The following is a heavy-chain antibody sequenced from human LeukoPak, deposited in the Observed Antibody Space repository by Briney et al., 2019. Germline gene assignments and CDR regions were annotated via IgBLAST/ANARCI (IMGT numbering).Heavy chain of an antibody. V-gene: IGHV4-59*01. CDR1: GGSISSYY. CDR3: ARDRRHEVGLGYYYYGMDV. D-gene: IGHD1-26*01. J-gene: IGHJ6*02. CDR2: IYYSGST. Sequence: PSETLSLTCTVSGGSISSYYWSWIRQPPGKGLEWIGYIYYSGSTNYNPSLRSRVTISVDTSKDQFSLKLSSVTAADTAVYYCARDRRHEVGLGYYYYGMDVWGQGTTVTVSS.